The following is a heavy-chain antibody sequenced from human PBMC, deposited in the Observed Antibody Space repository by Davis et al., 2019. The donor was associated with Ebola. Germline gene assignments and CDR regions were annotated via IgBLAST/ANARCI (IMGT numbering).Heavy chain of an antibody. CDR2: IYYSGST. Sequence: MPSETLSLTCTVSGGSISSYSWSWIRQPPGKGLEWIGYIYYSGSTNYNPSLKSRVTISVDTSKNQFSLKLSSVTAADTAVYYCARETTVTTFGYYGMDVWGQGTTVTVSS. J-gene: IGHJ6*02. CDR1: GGSISSYS. CDR3: ARETTVTTFGYYGMDV. D-gene: IGHD4-17*01. V-gene: IGHV4-59*01.